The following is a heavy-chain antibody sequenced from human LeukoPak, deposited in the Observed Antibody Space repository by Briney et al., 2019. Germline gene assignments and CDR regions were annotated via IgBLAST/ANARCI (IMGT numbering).Heavy chain of an antibody. CDR2: ISAYNGNT. J-gene: IGHJ3*02. Sequence: ASVKVSFKASGYTFTHYGIRWVRQAPGQRPEWMGWISAYNGNTNYAQKLQGTVTLTRDTSPSTAYREVRSRRSDASVVYYCARVAAALSGDFDIWGQGTMVTVSS. D-gene: IGHD6-13*01. CDR3: ARVAAALSGDFDI. CDR1: GYTFTHYG. V-gene: IGHV1-18*01.